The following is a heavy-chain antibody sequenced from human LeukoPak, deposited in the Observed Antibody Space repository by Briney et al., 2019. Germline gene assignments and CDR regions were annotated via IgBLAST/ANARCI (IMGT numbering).Heavy chain of an antibody. V-gene: IGHV3-30*18. CDR3: AKEGSGWYKKLDY. CDR1: GFTFSSYG. D-gene: IGHD6-19*01. CDR2: ISYDGSNK. Sequence: PGRSLRLSCAASGFTFSSYGMHWVRQAPGKGLEWVAVISYDGSNKYYADSVKGRFTTSRDNSKNTLYLQMNSLRAEDTAVYYCAKEGSGWYKKLDYWGQGTLVTVSS. J-gene: IGHJ4*02.